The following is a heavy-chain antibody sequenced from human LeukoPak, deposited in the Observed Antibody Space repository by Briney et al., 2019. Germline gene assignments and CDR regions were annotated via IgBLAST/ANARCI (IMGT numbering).Heavy chain of an antibody. CDR1: GFSFEEYA. Sequence: GGSLRLSCADSGFSFEEYAIHCVRQAPGKGLEWVSLISVVGVGTYYGDSLKGRFTIYRDNSKNSLYLQMNSLRTEDTALYYCAKDEIYWGQGTLVRVSS. J-gene: IGHJ4*02. CDR3: AKDEIY. CDR2: ISVVGVGT. V-gene: IGHV3-43*02.